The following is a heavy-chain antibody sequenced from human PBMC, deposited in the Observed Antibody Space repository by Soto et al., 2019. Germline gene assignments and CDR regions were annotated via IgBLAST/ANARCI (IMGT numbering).Heavy chain of an antibody. CDR3: ARHHVANYYYMDV. Sequence: HGESLKISCKGSGYSFTSYWIGWVRQMPGKGLEWMGIIYPGDSDTRYSPSFQGQVTISADKSISTAYLQWSSLKASDTAMYYCARHHVANYYYMDVWGKGTTVTVSS. J-gene: IGHJ6*03. CDR1: GYSFTSYW. D-gene: IGHD3-10*02. CDR2: IYPGDSDT. V-gene: IGHV5-51*01.